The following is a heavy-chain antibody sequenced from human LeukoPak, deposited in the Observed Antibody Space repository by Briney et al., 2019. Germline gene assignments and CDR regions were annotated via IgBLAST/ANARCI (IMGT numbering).Heavy chain of an antibody. CDR3: ARGPVYSNSYYYYYYMDV. V-gene: IGHV4-59*11. D-gene: IGHD6-13*01. J-gene: IGHJ6*03. Sequence: PSETLSLTCTVSGDSISSHYWRWIRQPPGKGLEWLGYVYYTGSTDYNPSLNSRLTISVDTSKNQFSLKLTSVTAADTAVYYCARGPVYSNSYYYYYYMDVWGKGTTVTVSS. CDR1: GDSISSHY. CDR2: VYYTGST.